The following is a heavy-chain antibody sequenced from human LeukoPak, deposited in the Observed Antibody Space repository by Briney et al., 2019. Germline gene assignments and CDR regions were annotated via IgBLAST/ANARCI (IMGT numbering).Heavy chain of an antibody. J-gene: IGHJ3*02. Sequence: SETLSLTCTVSGGSISSYYWSWIRQPPGKGLEWIGYIYYSGSTNYNPSLKSRVTISVDTSKNQFSLKLSSVTAADTAVYYCARDRSSGYSYGWWEVDAFDIWGQGTMVTASS. CDR1: GGSISSYY. V-gene: IGHV4-59*01. CDR2: IYYSGST. CDR3: ARDRSSGYSYGWWEVDAFDI. D-gene: IGHD5-18*01.